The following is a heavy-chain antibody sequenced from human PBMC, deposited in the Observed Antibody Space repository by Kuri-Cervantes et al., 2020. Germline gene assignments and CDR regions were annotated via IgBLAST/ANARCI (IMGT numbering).Heavy chain of an antibody. D-gene: IGHD3-9*01. V-gene: IGHV4-39*01. CDR3: ARRKFNLLTGTNWFDL. CDR1: GGSITCRTNY. Sequence: SETLSLTCTVSGGSITCRTNYRDRIRQPPGKGLEWTGSICYSGSTHYNPSLKSRATTSLDTSKNQLSLKLTSVTAADTALYYCARRKFNLLTGTNWFDLWGQGTLVTVSS. CDR2: ICYSGST. J-gene: IGHJ5*02.